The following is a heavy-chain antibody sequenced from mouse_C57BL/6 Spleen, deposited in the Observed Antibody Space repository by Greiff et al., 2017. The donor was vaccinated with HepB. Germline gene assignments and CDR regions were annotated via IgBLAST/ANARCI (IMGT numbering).Heavy chain of an antibody. CDR1: GYTFTSYW. J-gene: IGHJ4*01. CDR3: ARANYYGNYNYAMDY. V-gene: IGHV1-64*01. D-gene: IGHD2-1*01. CDR2: IHPNSGST. Sequence: QVQLKQSGAELVKPGASVKLSCKASGYTFTSYWMHWVKQRPGQGLEWIGMIHPNSGSTNYNEKFKSKATLTVDKSSSTAYMQLSSLTSEDSAVYYCARANYYGNYNYAMDYWGQGTSVTVSS.